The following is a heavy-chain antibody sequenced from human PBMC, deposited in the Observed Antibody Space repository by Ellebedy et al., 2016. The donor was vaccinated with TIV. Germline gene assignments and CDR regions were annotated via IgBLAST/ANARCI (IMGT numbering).Heavy chain of an antibody. CDR2: ISSSSSTI. CDR1: GFTFSSYS. CDR3: ARGFGYSYGRTDY. Sequence: GESLKISCAASGFTFSSYSMNWVRQAPGKVLEWVSYISSSSSTIYYADSVKGRFTISRDNAKNSLYLQMNSLRAEDTAVYYSARGFGYSYGRTDYWGQGTLVTVSS. V-gene: IGHV3-48*01. J-gene: IGHJ4*02. D-gene: IGHD5-18*01.